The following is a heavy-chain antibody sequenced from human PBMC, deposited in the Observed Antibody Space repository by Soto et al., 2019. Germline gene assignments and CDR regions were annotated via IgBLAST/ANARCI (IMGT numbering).Heavy chain of an antibody. D-gene: IGHD7-27*01. CDR3: ARDPPGSDGMDV. CDR1: GFTFSSYG. CDR2: IWYDGSNK. V-gene: IGHV3-33*01. Sequence: QVQLVESGGGVVQPGRSLRLSCAASGFTFSSYGMHWVRQAPGKGLEWVAVIWYDGSNKYYADSVKGRFTISRDNSKNTLYLQMNSLRAEDTAVYYCARDPPGSDGMDVWGQGTTVTVSS. J-gene: IGHJ6*02.